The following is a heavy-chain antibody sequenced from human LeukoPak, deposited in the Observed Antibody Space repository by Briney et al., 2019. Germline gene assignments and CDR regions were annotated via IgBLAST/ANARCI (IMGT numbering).Heavy chain of an antibody. J-gene: IGHJ4*02. D-gene: IGHD3-22*01. CDR1: GFSMSVYW. V-gene: IGHV3-7*01. Sequence: GGSLRLSCEASGFSMSVYWMSWVRQAPGKGLEWVSNIKPDGSERNYVDSVKGRFTISRDNAKKSLYLQMSSLRAEDTAVYYCARDWGAYYHFFDYWGQGTLVTVSS. CDR2: IKPDGSER. CDR3: ARDWGAYYHFFDY.